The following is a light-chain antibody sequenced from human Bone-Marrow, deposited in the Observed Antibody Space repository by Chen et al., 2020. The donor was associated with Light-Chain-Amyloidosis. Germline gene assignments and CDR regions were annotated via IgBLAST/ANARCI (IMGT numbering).Light chain of an antibody. CDR1: NIGSTS. CDR3: QVWDRSSARPV. Sequence: SYVLTQPSSVSVAPGQTATIACGGNNIGSTSVHWYQQTPGQAPLLVVYDDSDRPSGIPERLSGSNSGNTATLTISRVEAVDEADYYCQVWDRSSARPVVGGGTKLPVL. J-gene: IGLJ3*02. V-gene: IGLV3-21*02. CDR2: DDS.